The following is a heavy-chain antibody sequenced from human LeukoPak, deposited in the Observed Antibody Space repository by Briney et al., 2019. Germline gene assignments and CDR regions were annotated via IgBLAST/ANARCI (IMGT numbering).Heavy chain of an antibody. CDR3: ARVGRDVVPGYYYGMDV. V-gene: IGHV5-51*01. J-gene: IGHJ6*02. D-gene: IGHD5-24*01. CDR2: IYSGDSDT. Sequence: GESLKISCKGSGYTFTNYWIGWVRQMSGKGLEWTGVIYSGDSDTRYSPSFQGQVTISVDKSISTAYLQWSSLKASDTAVYYCARVGRDVVPGYYYGMDVWGQGTTITVSS. CDR1: GYTFTNYW.